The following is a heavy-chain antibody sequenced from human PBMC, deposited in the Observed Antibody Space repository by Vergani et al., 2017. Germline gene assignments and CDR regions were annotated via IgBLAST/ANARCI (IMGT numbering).Heavy chain of an antibody. CDR2: INHSGST. J-gene: IGHJ6*03. D-gene: IGHD3-3*01. Sequence: QVQLQQWGAGLLKPSETLSLTCAVYGGSFSGYYWSWIRQPPGKGLEWIGEINHSGSTNDNPSLKSRVTISVDTSKNQFSLKLSSVTAADTAVYYCARGRKPRGIFGVVSNYYYYYMDVWGKGTTVTVSS. CDR1: GGSFSGYY. CDR3: ARGRKPRGIFGVVSNYYYYYMDV. V-gene: IGHV4-34*01.